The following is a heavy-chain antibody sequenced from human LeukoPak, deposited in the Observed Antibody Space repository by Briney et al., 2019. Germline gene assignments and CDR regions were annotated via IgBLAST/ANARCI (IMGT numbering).Heavy chain of an antibody. CDR3: AKAPPYYSDSSGYFQH. CDR1: GFTFDDSA. Sequence: PGRSLRLSCAASGFTFDDSAMHWVRQVPGKGLEWVSGISWNSGIIDYADSVEGRFTISRDNAKNSLYLQMNNLRPDDTAFYYCAKAPPYYSDSSGYFQHWGQGTLVTVSS. D-gene: IGHD3-22*01. J-gene: IGHJ1*01. CDR2: ISWNSGII. V-gene: IGHV3-9*01.